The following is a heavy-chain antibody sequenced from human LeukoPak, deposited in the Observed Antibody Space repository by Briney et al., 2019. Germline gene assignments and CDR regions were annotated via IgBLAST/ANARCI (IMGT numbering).Heavy chain of an antibody. Sequence: SETLSLTCTVSGGSISGFYWSWIRQPPGKGLEWIGYIYYSGDSNYNPSLKSRVTMSLDTSKNQLSLRPSSVTAADTAVYYCARHPFATPFDYWGRGTLVTVSS. D-gene: IGHD2-15*01. J-gene: IGHJ4*02. CDR1: GGSISGFY. CDR2: IYYSGDS. CDR3: ARHPFATPFDY. V-gene: IGHV4-59*08.